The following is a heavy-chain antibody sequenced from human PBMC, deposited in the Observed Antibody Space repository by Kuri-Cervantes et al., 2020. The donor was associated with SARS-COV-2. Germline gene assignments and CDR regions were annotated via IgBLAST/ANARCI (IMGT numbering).Heavy chain of an antibody. CDR2: IYTSGST. D-gene: IGHD2-2*02. CDR3: ARVPRHICSSTSCYILGRGNYYYMDV. CDR1: GGSISSGSYY. Sequence: SCTVSGGSISSGSYYWSWIRQPAGKGLEWIGRIYTSGSTNYNPSLKSRVTMSVDTSKNQFSLKLSSVTAADTAVYYCARVPRHICSSTSCYILGRGNYYYMDVWGKGTTVTVSS. J-gene: IGHJ6*03. V-gene: IGHV4-61*02.